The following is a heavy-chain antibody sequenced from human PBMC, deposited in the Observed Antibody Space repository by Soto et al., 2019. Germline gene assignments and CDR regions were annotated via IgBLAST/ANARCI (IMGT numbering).Heavy chain of an antibody. V-gene: IGHV3-74*01. D-gene: IGHD3-10*01. CDR2: IDPDGSTS. CDR1: GFTFSDYW. J-gene: IGHJ4*02. Sequence: EVQLVESGGGLVQPGGSLRLSCAASGFTFSDYWMHWVRQPPGKGLMWVSRIDPDGSTSNYADSVKGRFTISRDNAKKTLDLQRDSLRDGDTGVYYCGSGSGLGDYWGQGMLVTVSS. CDR3: GSGSGLGDY.